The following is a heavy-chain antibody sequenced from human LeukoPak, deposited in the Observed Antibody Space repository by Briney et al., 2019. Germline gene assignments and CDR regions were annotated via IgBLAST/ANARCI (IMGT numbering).Heavy chain of an antibody. CDR1: GFTFSSYA. Sequence: PGGSLRLSCAACGFTFSSYAMSWVRQAQGKGLEWVSSVSDSGGSTYYADSVKGRFTISRDNSKNTLYLQMSSLRAEDTAIYHCAKSPLAYCSGSSCHLYSDYWGQGTLVTVSS. J-gene: IGHJ4*02. V-gene: IGHV3-23*01. CDR2: VSDSGGST. CDR3: AKSPLAYCSGSSCHLYSDY. D-gene: IGHD2-15*01.